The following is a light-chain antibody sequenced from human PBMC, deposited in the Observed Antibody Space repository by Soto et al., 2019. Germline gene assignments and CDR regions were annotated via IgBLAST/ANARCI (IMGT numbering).Light chain of an antibody. Sequence: EIVLTQSPATLSLSPGERATLSCRASQNVNRYLAWYQQKPGQAPRLLIYDAFNRATGIPVRFSGSGSGTDFTLTISSLDPEDFALYYCQQRSNWPLTFGGGTKVEIK. V-gene: IGKV3-11*01. CDR1: QNVNRY. CDR3: QQRSNWPLT. J-gene: IGKJ4*01. CDR2: DAF.